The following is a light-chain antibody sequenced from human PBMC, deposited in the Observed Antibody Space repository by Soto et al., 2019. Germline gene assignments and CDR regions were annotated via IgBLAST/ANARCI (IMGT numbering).Light chain of an antibody. J-gene: IGKJ1*01. V-gene: IGKV1-5*03. CDR1: QSISSW. CDR2: KAS. Sequence: DIQMTQSPSTLSASVGDRVTITCRASQSISSWLAWYQQKPGKAPKLLIYKASSLESGVPSRFSCSGSGTEFTLTISSLQPDDFATYYCQQYNSSPWTFGQGTKVEIK. CDR3: QQYNSSPWT.